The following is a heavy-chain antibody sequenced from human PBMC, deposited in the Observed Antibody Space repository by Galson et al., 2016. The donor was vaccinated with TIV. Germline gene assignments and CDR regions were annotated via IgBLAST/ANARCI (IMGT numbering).Heavy chain of an antibody. D-gene: IGHD3-16*01. J-gene: IGHJ5*02. V-gene: IGHV1-69*13. Sequence: SVKVSCKASGATFSDYAINWVRQTPGQGLEWMGGIIPFLRTPTYAQKFQGRVTITADESTSSVYMDLNRLRSDDTAAYYCAQRLHLGELGDWFDPWGQGTLVTVSS. CDR2: IIPFLRTP. CDR3: AQRLHLGELGDWFDP. CDR1: GATFSDYA.